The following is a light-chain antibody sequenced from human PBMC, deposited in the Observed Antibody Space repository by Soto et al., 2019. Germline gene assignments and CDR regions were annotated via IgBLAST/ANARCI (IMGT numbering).Light chain of an antibody. V-gene: IGLV2-14*01. CDR2: EVS. CDR1: SSDVGGYNY. J-gene: IGLJ1*01. CDR3: SSYTSSSPVYV. Sequence: QSVLTQPASVSGSPGQSITISCTGTSSDVGGYNYVSWYQQHPGKAPKLMIYEVSNRPSGVSNRFSGSKSGNTASLTISGLQAEDEDDYYCSSYTSSSPVYVFGTGTKVTVL.